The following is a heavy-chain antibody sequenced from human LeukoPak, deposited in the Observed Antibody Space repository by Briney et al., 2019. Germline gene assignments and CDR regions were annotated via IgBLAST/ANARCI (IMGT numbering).Heavy chain of an antibody. Sequence: SETLSLTCTVSGGSISSFSYYWDWIRQPPGKGLEWIGSIYYSGSTYYNPSLESRVTVSVDTSKNQFSLKLSSVTAADTAVYYCARVVVVPAAAGTGWFDPWGQGTLVTVSS. CDR1: GGSISSFSYY. V-gene: IGHV4-39*07. CDR3: ARVVVVPAAAGTGWFDP. D-gene: IGHD2-2*01. CDR2: IYYSGST. J-gene: IGHJ5*02.